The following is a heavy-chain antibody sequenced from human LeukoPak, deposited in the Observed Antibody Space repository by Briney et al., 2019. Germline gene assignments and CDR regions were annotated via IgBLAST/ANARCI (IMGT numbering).Heavy chain of an antibody. CDR2: IYSGGST. Sequence: GGSLRLACAASGFTVSSNYMSWVRQAPGKGLEWVSVIYSGGSTYYADSVKGRFTISRDNSKNTLYLQMNSLRAEDTAVYYCARDRRYWKGSSGYYVYWGQGTLVTVSS. J-gene: IGHJ4*02. V-gene: IGHV3-66*01. D-gene: IGHD3-22*01. CDR3: ARDRRYWKGSSGYYVY. CDR1: GFTVSSNY.